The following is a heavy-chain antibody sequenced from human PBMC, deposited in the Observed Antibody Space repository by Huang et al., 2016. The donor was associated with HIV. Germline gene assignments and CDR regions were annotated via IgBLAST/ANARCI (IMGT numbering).Heavy chain of an antibody. V-gene: IGHV4-39*01. D-gene: IGHD2-15*01. Sequence: QLQLQESGPGLVKPSETLSLTCTVSGGSISSSSYYWGWIRQPPGKGLEWIGSIYYSGSTYYNPSLKSRVTISVDTSKNQFSRKLSAVTAADTAVYYCRGDIVVVVAATRYYFDYWGQGTLVTVSS. CDR3: RGDIVVVVAATRYYFDY. J-gene: IGHJ4*02. CDR2: IYYSGST. CDR1: GGSISSSSYY.